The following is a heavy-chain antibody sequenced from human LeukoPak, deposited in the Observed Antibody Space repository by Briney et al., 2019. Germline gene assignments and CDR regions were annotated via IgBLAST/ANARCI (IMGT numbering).Heavy chain of an antibody. CDR2: INPNRCGT. Sequence: GASVKVSCKASGYTLTGYYILWVRQAPRKGREWVGRINPNRCGTQYAQKVQGRVTMTRDTSISTAYMELSRLRSDDTAVYYCARDYYYYDSSGYYYIPYYFDHWGQGALVTVSS. D-gene: IGHD3-22*01. CDR1: GYTLTGYY. J-gene: IGHJ4*02. CDR3: ARDYYYYDSSGYYYIPYYFDH. V-gene: IGHV1-2*06.